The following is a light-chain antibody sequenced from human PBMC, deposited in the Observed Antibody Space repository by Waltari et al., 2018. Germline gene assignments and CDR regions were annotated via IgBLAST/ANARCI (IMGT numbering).Light chain of an antibody. V-gene: IGLV3-25*03. CDR1: ALPKQH. J-gene: IGLJ2*01. CDR2: RDT. CDR3: QSADSSGTYVI. Sequence: SYELTQPPSVSVSPGQTARITCPGDALPKQHGFWYQQKPGQAPVLVIHRDTERPSWIPERFSGSNSGTTVTLTITAVQAEDEADYYCQSADSSGTYVIFGGGTKLSVL.